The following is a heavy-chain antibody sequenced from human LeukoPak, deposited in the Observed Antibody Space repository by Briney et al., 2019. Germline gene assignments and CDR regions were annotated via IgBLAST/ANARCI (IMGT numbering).Heavy chain of an antibody. CDR3: ATSIVSLRFLEWRPTFDP. CDR2: IIPIFGTA. CDR1: GGTFSSYA. Sequence: SVKVSCKASGGTFSSYAISWVRQATGQGLEWMGWIIPIFGTANYAQKFQGRVTITADESTSTAYMELSSMRSEDTAVYYCATSIVSLRFLEWRPTFDPWGQGTLVTVSS. D-gene: IGHD3-3*01. J-gene: IGHJ5*02. V-gene: IGHV1-69*13.